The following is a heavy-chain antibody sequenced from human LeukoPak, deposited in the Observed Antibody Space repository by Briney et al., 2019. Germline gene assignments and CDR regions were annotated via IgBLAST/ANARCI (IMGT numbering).Heavy chain of an antibody. J-gene: IGHJ4*02. CDR1: GGSISSSNW. Sequence: SETLSLTCTVSGGSISSSNWWSWVRQPPGKGLEWIGEIYHSGSTNYNPSLKSRVTISVDKSKNQFSLKLSSVTAADTAVYYCARARTGYSGYDTDYWGQGTLVTVSS. D-gene: IGHD5-12*01. V-gene: IGHV4-4*02. CDR3: ARARTGYSGYDTDY. CDR2: IYHSGST.